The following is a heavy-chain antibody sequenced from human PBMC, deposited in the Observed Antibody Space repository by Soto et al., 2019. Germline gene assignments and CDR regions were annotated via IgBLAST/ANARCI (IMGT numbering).Heavy chain of an antibody. D-gene: IGHD3-10*01. CDR1: GGTFSSYA. CDR3: ARVRSGSYSTYYYYYGMDV. Sequence: KVSCKASGGTFSSYAISWVRQAPGQGLEWMGGIIPIFGTANYAQKFQGRVTITADKSTSTAYMELSSLRSEDTAVYYCARVRSGSYSTYYYYYGMDVWGQGTTVTVSS. V-gene: IGHV1-69*06. CDR2: IIPIFGTA. J-gene: IGHJ6*02.